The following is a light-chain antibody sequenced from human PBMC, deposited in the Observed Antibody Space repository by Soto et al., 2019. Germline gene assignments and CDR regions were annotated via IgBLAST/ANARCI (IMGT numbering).Light chain of an antibody. J-gene: IGLJ2*01. CDR3: GSYTRPSTLI. Sequence: QSALTQPASVSGSPGQSVTITCTGTSSDVGAYNYVSWYKQHPGKAPQLIIYDVSDRPAGVSDRFYGSKSGNTASLTISGLQAEDEADYYCGSYTRPSTLILGGGTKVPVL. CDR2: DVS. CDR1: SSDVGAYNY. V-gene: IGLV2-14*03.